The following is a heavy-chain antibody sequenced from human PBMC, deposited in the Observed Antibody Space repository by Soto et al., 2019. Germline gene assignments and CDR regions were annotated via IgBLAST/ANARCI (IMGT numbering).Heavy chain of an antibody. CDR2: ISYDGSNK. V-gene: IGHV3-30*18. J-gene: IGHJ4*02. Sequence: PGGSLRLSCAASGFTFSSYGMHWVRQAPGKGLEWVAVISYDGSNKYYADSVKGRFTISRDNSKNTLYLQMNSLRAEDTAVYYCAKDGSSDLYPGGYWGQGTLVTVSS. D-gene: IGHD2-2*01. CDR1: GFTFSSYG. CDR3: AKDGSSDLYPGGY.